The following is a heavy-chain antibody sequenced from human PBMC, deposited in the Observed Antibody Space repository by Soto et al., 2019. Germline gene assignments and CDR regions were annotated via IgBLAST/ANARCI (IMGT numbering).Heavy chain of an antibody. CDR1: GGTFSSYA. CDR3: ARARIVVVTATGSAFDY. Sequence: SVKVSCKASGGTFSSYAISWVRQAPGQGLEWMGGIIPIFGTANYARKFQGRVTITADESTSTAYMELSSLRSEDTAVYYCARARIVVVTATGSAFDYWGQGTLVTVSS. CDR2: IIPIFGTA. D-gene: IGHD2-21*02. V-gene: IGHV1-69*13. J-gene: IGHJ4*02.